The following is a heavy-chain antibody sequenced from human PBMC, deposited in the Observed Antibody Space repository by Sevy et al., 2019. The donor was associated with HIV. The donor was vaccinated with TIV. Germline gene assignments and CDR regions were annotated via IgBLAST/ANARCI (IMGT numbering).Heavy chain of an antibody. CDR1: GFTFSSYA. D-gene: IGHD6-19*01. CDR2: ISGSGGST. Sequence: GGSLRLSCAASGFTFSSYAMSWVRQAPGKGLEWVSAISGSGGSTYYADSVKGRFTISRDNSKNTLYLQMNSLRAEDTAVYYCAKDFHGSVAVAAIGDYWGQGTLVTVSS. J-gene: IGHJ4*02. V-gene: IGHV3-23*01. CDR3: AKDFHGSVAVAAIGDY.